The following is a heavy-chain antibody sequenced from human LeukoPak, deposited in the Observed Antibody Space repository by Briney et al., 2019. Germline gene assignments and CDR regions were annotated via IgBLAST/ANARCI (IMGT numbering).Heavy chain of an antibody. CDR1: GLTFRSYA. CDR3: AKGVSGWFLDY. Sequence: GGSVRLLCAASGLTFRSYAMSWVRQAPGEGLEGVSAISGSGGSTYYADSVKGRFTISRDNSKNTLYLQMNSLRAEDTAVYYCAKGVSGWFLDYWGQRTLVTVSS. J-gene: IGHJ4*02. D-gene: IGHD6-19*01. CDR2: ISGSGGST. V-gene: IGHV3-23*01.